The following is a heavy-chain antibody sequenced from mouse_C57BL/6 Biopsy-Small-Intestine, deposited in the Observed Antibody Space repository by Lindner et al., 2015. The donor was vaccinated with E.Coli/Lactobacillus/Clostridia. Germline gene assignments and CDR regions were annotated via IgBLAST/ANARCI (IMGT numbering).Heavy chain of an antibody. V-gene: IGHV5-17*01. CDR1: GFTFSDYG. J-gene: IGHJ4*01. CDR3: ARRGEDYFAMDY. Sequence: VQLQESGGGLVKPGGSLKLSRAASGFTFSDYGMHWVRQAPEKGLEWIAYISRGGGTIYYADTVKGRFTISRDNAKNTLFLQMTSLRSEDTAMYFCARRGEDYFAMDYWGQGTSVTVSA. CDR2: ISRGGGTI.